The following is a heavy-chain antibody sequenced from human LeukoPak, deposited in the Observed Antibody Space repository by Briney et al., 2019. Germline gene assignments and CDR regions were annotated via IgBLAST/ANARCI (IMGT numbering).Heavy chain of an antibody. CDR1: GFTFSRYW. CDR2: MKSDGSST. V-gene: IGHV3-74*01. J-gene: IGHJ4*02. D-gene: IGHD1-26*01. Sequence: GRSLRLSCAASGFTFSRYWMHWVRQVPGKGLVWVSRMKSDGSSTSHADSVKGRFTISRDNAKSTLYLQMNSLRAEDTAVYYCARGTSGSNYFFDYWGQGTLVTVSS. CDR3: ARGTSGSNYFFDY.